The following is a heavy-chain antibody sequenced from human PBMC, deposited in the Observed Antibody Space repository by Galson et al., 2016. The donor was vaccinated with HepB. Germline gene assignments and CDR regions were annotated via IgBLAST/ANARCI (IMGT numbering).Heavy chain of an antibody. CDR3: ARDPTRSYYDSSAYYYFSAGWFDP. CDR2: ISSRSSTI. V-gene: IGHV3-48*04. Sequence: SLRLSCAASGFTFSSHSMNWVRQAPGKGLEWVSYISSRSSTIYYADSVKGRFTISRDNGKNSLYLQMNSLRAEDTAVYYCARDPTRSYYDSSAYYYFSAGWFDPWGQGTLVTVSS. CDR1: GFTFSSHS. D-gene: IGHD3-22*01. J-gene: IGHJ5*02.